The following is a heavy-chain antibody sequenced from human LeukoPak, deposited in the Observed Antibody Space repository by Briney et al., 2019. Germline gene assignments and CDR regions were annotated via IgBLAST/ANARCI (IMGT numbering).Heavy chain of an antibody. CDR1: GGSFSGYY. Sequence: SETLSLTCAVYGGSFSGYYWSWIRQPPGKGLEWIGEINHSGSTNYNPSLKSRVTISVDTSKNQFSLKLSSVTAADTAVYYCARGREYSYGFDYWGQGTLVTVSS. V-gene: IGHV4-34*01. CDR2: INHSGST. D-gene: IGHD5-18*01. CDR3: ARGREYSYGFDY. J-gene: IGHJ4*02.